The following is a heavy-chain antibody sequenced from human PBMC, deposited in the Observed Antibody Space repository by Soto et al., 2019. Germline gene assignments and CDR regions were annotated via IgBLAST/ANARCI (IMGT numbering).Heavy chain of an antibody. CDR2: VSPSGGDK. CDR3: AKSSNTAHYPGMDV. D-gene: IGHD2-8*01. J-gene: IGHJ6*02. CDR1: GFTFSTYA. Sequence: PGGSLRLSCAASGFTFSTYAMNWVRQAPGKGLEWVAGVSPSGGDKSYADSVKGRFTISRDNSKDTLYLQMNSLRAEDTAVYYCAKSSNTAHYPGMDVWGQGTTVTVSS. V-gene: IGHV3-23*01.